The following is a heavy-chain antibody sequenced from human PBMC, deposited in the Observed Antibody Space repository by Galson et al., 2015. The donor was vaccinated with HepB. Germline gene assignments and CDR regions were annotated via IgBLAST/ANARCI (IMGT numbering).Heavy chain of an antibody. D-gene: IGHD6-6*01. V-gene: IGHV1-58*02. J-gene: IGHJ6*02. CDR3: AAGLDDSYYYDMAV. CDR1: GFTFTSSA. CDR2: IVVGSGNT. Sequence: SGFTFTSSAMQWVRQARGQRLEWIGWIVVGSGNTNYAQKFQERVTFTRDMSTSTAYMDLGSLRSEDTAVYYCAAGLDDSYYYDMAVWGQGTTVTVSS.